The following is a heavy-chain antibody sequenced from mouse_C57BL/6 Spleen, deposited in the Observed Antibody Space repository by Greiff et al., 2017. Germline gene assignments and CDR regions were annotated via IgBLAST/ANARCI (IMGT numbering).Heavy chain of an antibody. D-gene: IGHD1-1*01. CDR2: ISSGGSYT. CDR1: GSTFSSYG. J-gene: IGHJ1*03. Sequence: EVQLVESGGDLVKPGGSLKLSCAASGSTFSSYGMSWVRQTPDKRLEWVATISSGGSYTYYPDSVKGRFTISRDNANNTLYLQMSSLKSEDTAMYYCARHHYYGSSYWYFDVWGTGTTVTVSS. CDR3: ARHHYYGSSYWYFDV. V-gene: IGHV5-6*01.